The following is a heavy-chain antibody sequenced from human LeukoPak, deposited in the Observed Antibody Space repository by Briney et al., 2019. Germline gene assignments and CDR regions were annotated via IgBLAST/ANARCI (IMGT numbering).Heavy chain of an antibody. D-gene: IGHD3-10*01. CDR1: GYTFTGYY. Sequence: ASVKVSCKASGYTFTGYYMHWVRQAPGHGLEWMGRLNPNSGGTNYAQKFQGRVTMTRDTSISTAYMELSRLRSDDTAVYYCARARGTMVRGVNAFDIWGQGTMVTVSS. CDR3: ARARGTMVRGVNAFDI. CDR2: LNPNSGGT. J-gene: IGHJ3*02. V-gene: IGHV1-2*06.